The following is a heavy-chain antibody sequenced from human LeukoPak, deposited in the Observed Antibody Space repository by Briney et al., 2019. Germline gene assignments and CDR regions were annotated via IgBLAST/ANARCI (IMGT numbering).Heavy chain of an antibody. V-gene: IGHV3-11*01. CDR2: ISSSGSTI. CDR1: GFTFSDYY. D-gene: IGHD6-19*01. J-gene: IGHJ4*02. Sequence: GGSLRLSCAASGFTFSDYYMSWIRQAPGKGLEWVSYISSSGSTIYYADSVKGRFTISRDNAKNSLYLQMNSLRAEDTAVYYCASATYSSGLYPDYWGQGTLVTVST. CDR3: ASATYSSGLYPDY.